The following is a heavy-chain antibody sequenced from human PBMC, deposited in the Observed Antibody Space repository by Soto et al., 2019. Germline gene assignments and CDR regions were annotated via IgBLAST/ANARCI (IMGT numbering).Heavy chain of an antibody. CDR1: GYTFSSHD. D-gene: IGHD3-3*01. Sequence: QVQLVQSGAEVKRPGASVKVSCKASGYTFSSHDIIWVRQPAGQGLEWMGWMNPLKGLSKTTYLPTFRGRVVMTRDTFLSTAYLELSGLRSDDTAVYFWARGATADYDFWANPRGDWLDLWGQGTLLTVSS. J-gene: IGHJ5*02. CDR3: ARGATADYDFWANPRGDWLDL. CDR2: MNPLKGLSKT. V-gene: IGHV1-8*01.